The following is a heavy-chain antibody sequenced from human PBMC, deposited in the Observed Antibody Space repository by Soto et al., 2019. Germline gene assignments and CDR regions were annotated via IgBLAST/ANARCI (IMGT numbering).Heavy chain of an antibody. CDR2: IIPIFGTA. V-gene: IGHV1-69*13. J-gene: IGHJ4*02. CDR1: GGTFSSYA. CDR3: ARKPYGSGSPPVYFDY. D-gene: IGHD3-10*01. Sequence: GASVKVSCKASGGTFSSYAISWVRQAPGQGPEWMGGIIPIFGTANYAQKFQGRVTITADESTSTAYMELSSLRSEDTAVYYCARKPYGSGSPPVYFDYWGQGTLVTVSS.